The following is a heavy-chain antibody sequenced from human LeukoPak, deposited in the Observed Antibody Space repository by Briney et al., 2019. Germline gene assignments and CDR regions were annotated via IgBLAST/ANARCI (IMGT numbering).Heavy chain of an antibody. CDR1: GYTLTSNY. V-gene: IGHV1-46*01. J-gene: IGHJ6*02. CDR3: AEDFLYGMDV. Sequence: GASVKVSCKASGYTLTSNYMHWVRQAPGQGLEWMGTINPSGGSTSYAQKFQGRVTMTRDTSTSTVYMELSSLRSEDTAVYYCAEDFLYGMDVWGRGTTVTVSS. CDR2: INPSGGST.